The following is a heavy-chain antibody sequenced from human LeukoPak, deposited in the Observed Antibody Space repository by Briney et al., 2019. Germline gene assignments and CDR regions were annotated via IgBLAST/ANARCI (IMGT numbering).Heavy chain of an antibody. CDR3: ARRGTTGAFDI. CDR2: LSWDSGDK. D-gene: IGHD4-17*01. V-gene: IGHV3-9*01. J-gene: IGHJ3*02. Sequence: SGGSLRLSCAASGFTFDDYTMHWVRQPPGKGLEWVSGLSWDSGDKVYADSVRGRFTISRDNAKNSLYLQMNSLRAEDTALYYCARRGTTGAFDIWGQGTMVTVSS. CDR1: GFTFDDYT.